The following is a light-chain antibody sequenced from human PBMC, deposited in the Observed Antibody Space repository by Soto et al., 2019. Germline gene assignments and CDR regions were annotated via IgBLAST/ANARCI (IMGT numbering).Light chain of an antibody. Sequence: EVVLTQSPATLSLSPGERATLSCRASQSVSRYLAWYQQKPGQAPRLLIYDASNRATGIPARFSGSGSGTDFTLTISSLEPEDFAVYYCHQRDNGGTFGPGTKVEYQ. CDR3: HQRDNGGT. CDR1: QSVSRY. J-gene: IGKJ3*01. CDR2: DAS. V-gene: IGKV3-11*01.